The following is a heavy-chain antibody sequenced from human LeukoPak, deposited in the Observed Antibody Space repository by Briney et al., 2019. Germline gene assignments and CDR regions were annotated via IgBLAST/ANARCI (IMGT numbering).Heavy chain of an antibody. V-gene: IGHV3-23*01. CDR3: AKAGDYYGSGSYYPDY. Sequence: PGGTLRLSCAASGFTFSSYGMSWVRQAPGKGLEWVSAISGSGGSTYYADSVKGRFTISRDNSKDTLYLQMNSLRAEDTAVYYCAKAGDYYGSGSYYPDYWGQGTLVTVSS. CDR2: ISGSGGST. D-gene: IGHD3-10*01. J-gene: IGHJ4*02. CDR1: GFTFSSYG.